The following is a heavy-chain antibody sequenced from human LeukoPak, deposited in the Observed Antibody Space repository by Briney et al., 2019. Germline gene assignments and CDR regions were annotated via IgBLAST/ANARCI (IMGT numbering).Heavy chain of an antibody. CDR3: ARSRGGSYYWSHYFDY. Sequence: SETLSLTCAVYGGSFSGYYWSWIRQPPGKGLEWIGEINHSGSTNYNPSLKSRVTISVDTSKNQFSLKLSSVTAADTAVYYCARSRGGSYYWSHYFDYWGQGTLVTVSS. CDR1: GGSFSGYY. V-gene: IGHV4-34*01. CDR2: INHSGST. J-gene: IGHJ4*02. D-gene: IGHD1-26*01.